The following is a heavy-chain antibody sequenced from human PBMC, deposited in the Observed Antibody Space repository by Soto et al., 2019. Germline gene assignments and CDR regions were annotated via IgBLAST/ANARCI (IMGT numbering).Heavy chain of an antibody. D-gene: IGHD1-26*01. CDR3: VKNRGGGSYPAWSLAS. J-gene: IGHJ2*01. Sequence: EVQLLDSGGGLVQPGGSLRLSCAASGFTFSCCAMSWVRQAPGKGLEWVSTIHGDGDYMQYTDSVKGRFTISRDNSRNTPYLQMDGLRGDDAAVYYSVKNRGGGSYPAWSLASWGCGTLVTVSS. V-gene: IGHV3-23*01. CDR1: GFTFSCCA. CDR2: IHGDGDYM.